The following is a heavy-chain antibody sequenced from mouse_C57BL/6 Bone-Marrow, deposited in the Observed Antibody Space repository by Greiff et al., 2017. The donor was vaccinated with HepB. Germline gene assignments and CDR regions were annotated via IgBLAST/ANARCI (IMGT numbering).Heavy chain of an antibody. Sequence: VKLQESGPELVKPGASVKISCKASGYAFSSSWMNWVKQRPGKGLEWIGRIYPGDGDTNYNGKFKGKATLTADKSSSTAYMQLSSLTSEDSAVYLCARCGGSYLYYFDYWGQGTTLTVSS. CDR1: GYAFSSSW. CDR3: ARCGGSYLYYFDY. D-gene: IGHD1-1*02. CDR2: IYPGDGDT. J-gene: IGHJ2*01. V-gene: IGHV1-82*01.